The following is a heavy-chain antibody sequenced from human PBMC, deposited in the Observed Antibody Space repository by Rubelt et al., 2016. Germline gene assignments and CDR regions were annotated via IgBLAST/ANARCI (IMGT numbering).Heavy chain of an antibody. Sequence: QVQLVESGGGVVQPGRSLRLSCAASGFTFSSYAMHWVRQAPGKGLEWVAVISYDGTNKYYADSVKGRLTISRDNSKNTLYLQMNSLRAEDTAVYYCASSSGWYFDYWGQGTLVTVSS. J-gene: IGHJ4*02. V-gene: IGHV3-30*04. CDR1: GFTFSSYA. CDR2: ISYDGTNK. CDR3: ASSSGWYFDY. D-gene: IGHD6-19*01.